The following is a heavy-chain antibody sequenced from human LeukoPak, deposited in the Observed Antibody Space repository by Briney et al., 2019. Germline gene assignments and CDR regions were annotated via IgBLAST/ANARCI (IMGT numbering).Heavy chain of an antibody. J-gene: IGHJ4*02. V-gene: IGHV4-39*01. Sequence: SETLSLTCTVSGDSFTTSYYWAWIRQPPGKGLEWIGSMSYTGNTYYTPSLSSRVTISVDTSKDHFSLTLASVTAADTALYYCVRHAFNSVWCSFQYWGQGVLVTVSS. D-gene: IGHD6-19*01. CDR2: MSYTGNT. CDR3: VRHAFNSVWCSFQY. CDR1: GDSFTTSYY.